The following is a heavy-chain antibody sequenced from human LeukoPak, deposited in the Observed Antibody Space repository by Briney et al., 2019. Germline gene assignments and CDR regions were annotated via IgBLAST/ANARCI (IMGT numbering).Heavy chain of an antibody. Sequence: PSETLSLTCAVYGGSFSGYYWSWIRQPPGKGLEGIGEINHSGSTNYNPSLKSRVTISVDPPKNQFSLKLSSATAPAAAVNYCGGGQGGTIFRVVTNFDYWGQLTQV. D-gene: IGHD3-3*01. CDR2: INHSGST. V-gene: IGHV4-34*01. CDR3: GGGQGGTIFRVVTNFDY. J-gene: IGHJ4*02. CDR1: GGSFSGYY.